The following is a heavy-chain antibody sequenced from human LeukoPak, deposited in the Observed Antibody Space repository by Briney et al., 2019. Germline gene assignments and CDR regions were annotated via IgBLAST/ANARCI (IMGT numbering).Heavy chain of an antibody. J-gene: IGHJ5*02. CDR1: GGSFSSYY. V-gene: IGHV4-59*01. CDR3: ARDRGQQLDNWFDP. Sequence: SETLSLTCAVYGGSFSSYYWSWIRQPPGKGLEWIGYIYYSGSTNYNPSLKSRVTISVDTSKNQFSLKLSSVTAADTAVYYCARDRGQQLDNWFDPWGQGTLVTVSS. CDR2: IYYSGST. D-gene: IGHD6-13*01.